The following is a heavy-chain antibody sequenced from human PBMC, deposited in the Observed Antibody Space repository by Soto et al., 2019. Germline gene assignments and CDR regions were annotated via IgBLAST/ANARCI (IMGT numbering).Heavy chain of an antibody. D-gene: IGHD3-10*01. J-gene: IGHJ6*02. V-gene: IGHV4-59*01. Sequence: QVQLQESGPGLVKPSETLSLTCTVSGGSISSYYWSWIRQPPGKGLEWIGYIYYSGSTNYNPSLKSRVTISVDTSKNQFSLKLSSVTAADTAVYYCARDRHYYYGSGSNYYYYGMDVWGQGTTVTVSS. CDR2: IYYSGST. CDR3: ARDRHYYYGSGSNYYYYGMDV. CDR1: GGSISSYY.